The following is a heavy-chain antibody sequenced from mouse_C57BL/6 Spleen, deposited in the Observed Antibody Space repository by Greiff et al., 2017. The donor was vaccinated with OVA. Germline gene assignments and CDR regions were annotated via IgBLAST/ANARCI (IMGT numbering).Heavy chain of an antibody. CDR3: ARRGDGSLDY. Sequence: QVQLQQSGAELARPGASVKLSCKASGYTFTSYGISWVKQRTGQGLEWIGEIYPRSGNTYYNEKFKGKATLTADKSSSTAYLELRSLTSEDSAVYFCARRGDGSLDYWGQGTTLTVSS. CDR2: IYPRSGNT. V-gene: IGHV1-81*01. D-gene: IGHD1-1*01. CDR1: GYTFTSYG. J-gene: IGHJ2*01.